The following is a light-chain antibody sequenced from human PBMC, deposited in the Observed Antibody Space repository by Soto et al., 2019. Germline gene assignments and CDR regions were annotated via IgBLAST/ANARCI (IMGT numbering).Light chain of an antibody. J-gene: IGKJ4*01. CDR2: DAS. CDR3: QQRSNWPLT. V-gene: IGKV3-11*01. CDR1: QSVISY. Sequence: EIVLTQSPATLSLSPGEIATLSCSASQSVISYLALYQQKPGQAPRLLIYDASNSATGIPARFSGSGSGTDFTLTISSLEPEDFAVYYCQQRSNWPLTFGGGTKVDIK.